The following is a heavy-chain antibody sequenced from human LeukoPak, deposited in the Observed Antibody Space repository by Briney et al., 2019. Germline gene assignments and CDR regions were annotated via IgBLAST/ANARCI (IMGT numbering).Heavy chain of an antibody. D-gene: IGHD3-22*01. Sequence: SETLSLTCTVSGGSISSYYWSWIRQPPGKGLEWIGYIYYSGSTNYNPSLKGRVTISVDTSKTQFSLTLSSVTAADTAVYYCARGPTYYYDSSGYYLHLGYYYNMDVWGKGTTVTLSS. CDR3: ARGPTYYYDSSGYYLHLGYYYNMDV. CDR2: IYYSGST. J-gene: IGHJ6*03. CDR1: GGSISSYY. V-gene: IGHV4-59*01.